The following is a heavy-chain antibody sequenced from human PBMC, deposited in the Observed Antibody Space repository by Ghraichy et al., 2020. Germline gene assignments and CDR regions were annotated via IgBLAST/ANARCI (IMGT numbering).Heavy chain of an antibody. CDR3: ANGAGYSYGYPYFDY. CDR1: GFTFSSYA. J-gene: IGHJ4*02. V-gene: IGHV3-23*01. CDR2: ISGSGGST. Sequence: LSLTCAASGFTFSSYAMSWVRQAPGKGLEWVSAISGSGGSTYYADSVKGRFTISRDNSKNTLYLQLNSLRAEDTAVYYCANGAGYSYGYPYFDYWGQGTLVTVSS. D-gene: IGHD5-18*01.